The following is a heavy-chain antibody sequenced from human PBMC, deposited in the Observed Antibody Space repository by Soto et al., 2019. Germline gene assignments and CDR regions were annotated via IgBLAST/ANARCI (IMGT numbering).Heavy chain of an antibody. CDR2: ISGSGGST. V-gene: IGHV3-23*01. D-gene: IGHD6-19*01. CDR3: AKEGEYSSGWDNFDY. CDR1: GFTFSSYS. J-gene: IGHJ4*02. Sequence: PGGSLILSCAASGFTFSSYSMSWVRQAPGKGLEWVSAISGSGGSTYYADSVKGRFTISRDNSKNTLYLQMNSLRAEDTAVYYCAKEGEYSSGWDNFDYWGQGTLVTVSS.